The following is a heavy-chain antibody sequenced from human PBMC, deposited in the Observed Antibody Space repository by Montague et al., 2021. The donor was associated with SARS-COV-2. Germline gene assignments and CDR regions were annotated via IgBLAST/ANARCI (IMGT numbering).Heavy chain of an antibody. J-gene: IGHJ4*02. Sequence: SKTLSLTCTVSGGSVSSSSYYWGWIRQPPGKGLEWIGSIYYSGSTYYNPSLKSRVTISVDTSKNQFSLKLSSVTAADTAVYYCARRVGQWLPRYQYYFDYWGQGTLVTVSS. CDR2: IYYSGST. CDR1: GGSVSSSSYY. D-gene: IGHD6-19*01. CDR3: ARRVGQWLPRYQYYFDY. V-gene: IGHV4-39*01.